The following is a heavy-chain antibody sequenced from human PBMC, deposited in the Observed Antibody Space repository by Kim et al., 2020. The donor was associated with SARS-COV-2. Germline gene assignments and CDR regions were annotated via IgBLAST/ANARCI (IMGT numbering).Heavy chain of an antibody. CDR2: IYHSGST. D-gene: IGHD3-22*01. J-gene: IGHJ6*02. CDR3: ARVEYRTYYDSSGYGMDV. CDR1: GGSISSSNW. Sequence: SETLSLTCAVSGGSISSSNWWSWVRQPPGKGLEWIGEIYHSGSTNYNPSLKSRVTISVDKSKNQFSLKLSSVTAADTAVYYCARVEYRTYYDSSGYGMDVWGQGTTVTVSS. V-gene: IGHV4-4*02.